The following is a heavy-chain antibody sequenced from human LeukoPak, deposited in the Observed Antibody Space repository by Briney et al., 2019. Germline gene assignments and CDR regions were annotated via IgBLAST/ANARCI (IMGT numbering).Heavy chain of an antibody. CDR2: ISSSSSAI. Sequence: GGSLRLSRAASGFNFNTYSMHWVRQAPGKGLEWVSYISSSSSAIYYAGSLKGRFTISRDNANNSMYLQMNSLRAEDTAVLYCARDGGSSWYGAFDIWGQGTMVTVSS. V-gene: IGHV3-48*01. CDR1: GFNFNTYS. CDR3: ARDGGSSWYGAFDI. D-gene: IGHD6-13*01. J-gene: IGHJ3*02.